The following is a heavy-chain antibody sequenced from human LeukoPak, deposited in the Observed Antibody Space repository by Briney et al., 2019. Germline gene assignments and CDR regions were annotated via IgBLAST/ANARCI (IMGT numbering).Heavy chain of an antibody. Sequence: ASVKVSCKASGGTFSSYAISWVRQAPGQGLEWMGGIIPIFGTANYAQKFQGRVMITADESTSTAYMELSSLRSEDTAVYYCARDAGLGNQGIDCWGQGTLVTVSS. J-gene: IGHJ4*02. V-gene: IGHV1-69*13. CDR2: IIPIFGTA. D-gene: IGHD3/OR15-3a*01. CDR1: GGTFSSYA. CDR3: ARDAGLGNQGIDC.